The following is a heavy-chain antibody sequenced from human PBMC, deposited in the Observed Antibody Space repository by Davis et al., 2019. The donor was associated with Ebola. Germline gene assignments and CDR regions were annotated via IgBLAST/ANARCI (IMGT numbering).Heavy chain of an antibody. D-gene: IGHD4-11*01. CDR1: GGTFSSYA. Sequence: AASVKVSCKASGGTFSSYAISWVRQAPGQGLEWMGGIIPIFGTANYAQKFQGRVTITADESTSTAYTELSSLRSEDTAVYYCARVSHDYSNYVGNWFDPWGQGTLVTVSS. CDR3: ARVSHDYSNYVGNWFDP. V-gene: IGHV1-69*13. CDR2: IIPIFGTA. J-gene: IGHJ5*02.